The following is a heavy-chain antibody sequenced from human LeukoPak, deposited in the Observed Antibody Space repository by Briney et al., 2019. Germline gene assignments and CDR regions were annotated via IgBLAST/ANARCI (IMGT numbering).Heavy chain of an antibody. CDR1: GYTFTGYY. V-gene: IGHV1-2*02. D-gene: IGHD3-22*01. J-gene: IGHJ6*03. CDR2: INPNSGGT. CDR3: ARSLYYYDSSGYYPYYYYYMDV. Sequence: VASVKVSCKASGYTFTGYYMHWVRQAPGQGLEWMGWINPNSGGTNYAQKFQGRVTMTRDTSISTAYMELSRLRSDDTAVYYCARSLYYYDSSGYYPYYYYYMDVWGKGTTVTVS.